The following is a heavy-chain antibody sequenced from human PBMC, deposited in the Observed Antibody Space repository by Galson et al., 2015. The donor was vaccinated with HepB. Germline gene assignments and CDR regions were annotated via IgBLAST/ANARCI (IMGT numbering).Heavy chain of an antibody. Sequence: SLRLSCAASGFTFSSYGMHWVRQAPGKGLEWVAVIWYDGSNKYYADSVKGRFTISRDNSKNTLYLQMNSLRAEDTAVYYCAREHTIAAAAFDYWGQGTLVTVSS. CDR2: IWYDGSNK. CDR1: GFTFSSYG. V-gene: IGHV3-33*08. CDR3: AREHTIAAAAFDY. D-gene: IGHD6-13*01. J-gene: IGHJ4*02.